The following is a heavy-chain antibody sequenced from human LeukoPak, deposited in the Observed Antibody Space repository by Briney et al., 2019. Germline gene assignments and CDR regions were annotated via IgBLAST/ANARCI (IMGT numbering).Heavy chain of an antibody. V-gene: IGHV3-48*04. CDR3: ARDYTCGGDCYSSRYFDL. CDR2: ISSSSSTI. Sequence: GGSLRLSCAASGFTFGSYSMNWVRQAPGKGLEWVSYISSSSSTIYYADSVKGRFTISRDNAKNSLYLQMNSLRAEDTAVYYCARDYTCGGDCYSSRYFDLWGRGTLVTVSS. CDR1: GFTFGSYS. J-gene: IGHJ2*01. D-gene: IGHD2-21*01.